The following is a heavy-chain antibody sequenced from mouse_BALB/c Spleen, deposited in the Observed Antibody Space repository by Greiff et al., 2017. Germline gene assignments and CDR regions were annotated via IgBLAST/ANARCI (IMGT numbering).Heavy chain of an antibody. CDR2: ISDGGSYT. J-gene: IGHJ2*01. CDR1: GFTFSDYY. V-gene: IGHV5-4*02. CDR3: AREGTTVLDY. Sequence: DVQLVESGGGLVKPGGSLKLSCAASGFTFSDYYMYWVRQTPEKRLEWVATISDGGSYTYYPDSVKGRFTISRDNAKNNLYLQMSSLKSEDTAMYYCAREGTTVLDYWGQGTTLTVSS. D-gene: IGHD1-1*01.